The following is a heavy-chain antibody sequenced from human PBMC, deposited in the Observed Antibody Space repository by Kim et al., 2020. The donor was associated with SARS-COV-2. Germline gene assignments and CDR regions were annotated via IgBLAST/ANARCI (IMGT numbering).Heavy chain of an antibody. CDR1: GGSFSGYY. Sequence: SETLSLTCAVYGGSFSGYYWSWIRQPPGKGLEWIGEINHSGSTNYNPSLKSRVTISVDTSKNQSSLKLSSVTAADTAVYYCARGRFLAYVVRGAHPTRPFDPWGQGALVTVSS. V-gene: IGHV4-34*01. J-gene: IGHJ5*02. CDR3: ARGRFLAYVVRGAHPTRPFDP. CDR2: INHSGST. D-gene: IGHD3-10*01.